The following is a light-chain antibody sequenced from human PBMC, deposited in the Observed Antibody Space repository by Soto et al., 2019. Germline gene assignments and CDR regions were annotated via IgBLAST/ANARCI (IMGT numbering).Light chain of an antibody. J-gene: IGLJ2*01. Sequence: QSVLTQPPSTSGTPGQRVTIACSGSSSNIGSNAVSWYQQLPGTAPKLLIYNTNQRPSGVPDRLSGSKSGTSASLDISGLQSEDEADYYCAAWDDSLSGVVFGGGTKLTVL. CDR3: AAWDDSLSGVV. CDR1: SSNIGSNA. CDR2: NTN. V-gene: IGLV1-44*01.